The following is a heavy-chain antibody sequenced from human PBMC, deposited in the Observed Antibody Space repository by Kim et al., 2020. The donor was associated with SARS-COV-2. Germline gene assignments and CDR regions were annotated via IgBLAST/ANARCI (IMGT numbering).Heavy chain of an antibody. V-gene: IGHV3-23*01. Sequence: SVKGRFTISRDNSKNTLYLQMSSLRAEDTAVYHCAKDPGRDGYNFVSCDYWGQGALVTVSS. CDR3: AKDPGRDGYNFVSCDY. J-gene: IGHJ4*02. D-gene: IGHD5-12*01.